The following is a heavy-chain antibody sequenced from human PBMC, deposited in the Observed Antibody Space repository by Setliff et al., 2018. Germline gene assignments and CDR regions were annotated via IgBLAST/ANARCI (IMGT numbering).Heavy chain of an antibody. CDR2: IGHTGSI. D-gene: IGHD3-3*01. CDR1: GYSISSGYI. CDR3: ARGEVYDSFDY. J-gene: IGHJ4*02. V-gene: IGHV4-38-2*01. Sequence: LSLTCAVSGYSISSGYIWGWIRQPPGKGLEWVGNIGHTGSINYNPSLKSRVTISVDTSKNQFSLKLSSVTAADTAVYYCARGEVYDSFDYWGQGTLVTVSS.